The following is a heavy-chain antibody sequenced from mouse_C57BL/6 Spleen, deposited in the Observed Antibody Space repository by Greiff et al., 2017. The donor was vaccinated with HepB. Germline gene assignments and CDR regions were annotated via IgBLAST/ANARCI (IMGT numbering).Heavy chain of an antibody. CDR3: ARAGDYDGGDD. V-gene: IGHV3-6*01. Sequence: VQLQQSGPGLVKPSQSLSLTCSVTGYSITSGYYWNWIRQFPGNKLEWMGYISYDGSNNYNPSLKNRISITRDTSKNQFFLKLNSVTAEDTATCYCARAGDYDGGDDWGQGTTLTVSS. CDR2: ISYDGSN. D-gene: IGHD2-4*01. J-gene: IGHJ2*01. CDR1: GYSITSGYY.